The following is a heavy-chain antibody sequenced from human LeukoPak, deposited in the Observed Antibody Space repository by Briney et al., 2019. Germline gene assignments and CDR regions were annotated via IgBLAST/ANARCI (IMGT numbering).Heavy chain of an antibody. CDR2: IYTSGST. CDR3: ARESPIAETA. Sequence: SETLSLTCTVSGASISSGSYYWSWIRQPAGKGLEWIGRIYTSGSTNYNPSLKSRVTISVDRSKNQFSLRLSSVTAADTAVYYCARESPIAETAWGQGTLVTASS. CDR1: GASISSGSYY. D-gene: IGHD6-13*01. V-gene: IGHV4-61*02. J-gene: IGHJ5*02.